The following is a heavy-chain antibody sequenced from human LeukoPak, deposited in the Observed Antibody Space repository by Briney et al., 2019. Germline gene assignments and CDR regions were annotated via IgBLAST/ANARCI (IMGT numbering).Heavy chain of an antibody. CDR2: ISSSSSYI. J-gene: IGHJ4*02. CDR3: ARGHSYGYEFDY. CDR1: GFTFSSYS. V-gene: IGHV3-21*01. D-gene: IGHD5-18*01. Sequence: GGSLRLSCAASGFTFSSYSMNWVRQAPGKGLEWVSSISSSSSYIYYADSVKGRFTISRDNAKNSLYLQMNSLRAEDTAVYYCARGHSYGYEFDYWGQGTLVTVSS.